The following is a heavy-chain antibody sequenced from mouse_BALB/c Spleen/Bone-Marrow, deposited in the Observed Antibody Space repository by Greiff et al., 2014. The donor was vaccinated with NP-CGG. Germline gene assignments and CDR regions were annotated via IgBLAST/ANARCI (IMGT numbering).Heavy chain of an antibody. CDR2: INPSNGGT. CDR1: GYTFTSYY. Sequence: QVQLQQPGAELVKPGASVKLSCKASGYTFTSYYIYWVKQRPGQGLEWIGEINPSNGGTNFNEKFKSKAILTVDKSSSTAYMQLSSLTSEDSAVYYCTRSRRAMDYWGQGTSVTVSS. CDR3: TRSRRAMDY. D-gene: IGHD2-12*01. J-gene: IGHJ4*01. V-gene: IGHV1S81*02.